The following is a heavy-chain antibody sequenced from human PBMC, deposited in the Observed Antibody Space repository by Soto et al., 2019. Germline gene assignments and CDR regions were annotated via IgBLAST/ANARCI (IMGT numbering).Heavy chain of an antibody. D-gene: IGHD5-18*01. V-gene: IGHV1-18*01. CDR1: GYTFTSYG. CDR3: ARAYSQWASTWLLGHHYYYYYGMDV. Sequence: ASVKVSCKASGYTFTSYGISWARQAPGQGLEWMGWISAYNGNTNYAQKLKVRVTMTTDTSTSTAYMELRSLRSDDTAVYYCARAYSQWASTWLLGHHYYYYYGMDVWGQGTTVAVSS. CDR2: ISAYNGNT. J-gene: IGHJ6*02.